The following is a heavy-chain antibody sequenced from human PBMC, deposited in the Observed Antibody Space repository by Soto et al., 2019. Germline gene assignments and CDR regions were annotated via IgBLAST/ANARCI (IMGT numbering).Heavy chain of an antibody. V-gene: IGHV3-21*01. CDR1: GFNFNSYT. J-gene: IGHJ6*02. Sequence: TGGSLRLSCAASGFNFNSYTINWVRQAPGKRLEWLSSISSSGYIFSTDPVRGRFTISRDNAKNSVYLQINSLRAEDTAVYFCARDCSGGSCYPGMDVWGQGTTVTVSS. D-gene: IGHD2-15*01. CDR3: ARDCSGGSCYPGMDV. CDR2: ISSSGYI.